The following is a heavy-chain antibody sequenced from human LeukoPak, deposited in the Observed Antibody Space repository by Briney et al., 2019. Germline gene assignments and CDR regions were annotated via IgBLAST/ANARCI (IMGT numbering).Heavy chain of an antibody. CDR3: ASHDYSNRSDYYYYYMDV. V-gene: IGHV1-69*05. D-gene: IGHD4-11*01. Sequence: SVKVSCKASGGTFSSYAISWVRQAPGQGLEWMGGIIPIFGTANYAQKFQGRVTITTDESTSTAYMELSSLGSEDTAVYYCASHDYSNRSDYYYYYMDVWGKGTTVTVSS. CDR1: GGTFSSYA. CDR2: IIPIFGTA. J-gene: IGHJ6*03.